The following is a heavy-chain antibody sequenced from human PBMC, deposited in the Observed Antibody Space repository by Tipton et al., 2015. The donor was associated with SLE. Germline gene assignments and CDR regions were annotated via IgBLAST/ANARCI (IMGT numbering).Heavy chain of an antibody. Sequence: TLSLTCTVSGGSISSYYWSWIRQPPGKGLEWIGYIYYSGSTNYNPSLKSRVTISVDTSKNQFSLKLSSVTAADTAVYYCARKRSVGYYYMDVWGKGTTVTVSS. CDR1: GGSISSYY. D-gene: IGHD1-1*01. CDR2: IYYSGST. V-gene: IGHV4-59*12. CDR3: ARKRSVGYYYMDV. J-gene: IGHJ6*03.